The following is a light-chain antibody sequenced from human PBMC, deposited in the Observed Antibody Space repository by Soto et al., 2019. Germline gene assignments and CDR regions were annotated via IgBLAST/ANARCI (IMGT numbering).Light chain of an antibody. J-gene: IGLJ3*02. CDR2: EVS. CDR1: SSDVGGYNY. V-gene: IGLV2-8*01. Sequence: QSALTQPPSASGSPGQSVTISCTGTSSDVGGYNYVYWYQQHPGKALKLMIYEVSKRPSGVPDRFSGSKSGNTASLTVSVLQAEDEADYYCSSYAGSNNLVFGGGTKLTVL. CDR3: SSYAGSNNLV.